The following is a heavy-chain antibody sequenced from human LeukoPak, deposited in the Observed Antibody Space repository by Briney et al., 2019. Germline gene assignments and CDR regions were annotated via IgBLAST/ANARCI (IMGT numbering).Heavy chain of an antibody. V-gene: IGHV3-7*01. J-gene: IGHJ3*02. CDR2: INEDGSVK. Sequence: GGSLRLSCAASGFTFSGSWMTWVRQASGEGLEWVANINEDGSVKNYVDSVKGRFAISRDNSKNSVYLQMNSLRAEDTALYFCARDSAYFAFDIWGQGTMVTVSS. CDR3: ARDSAYFAFDI. CDR1: GFTFSGSW. D-gene: IGHD5-12*01.